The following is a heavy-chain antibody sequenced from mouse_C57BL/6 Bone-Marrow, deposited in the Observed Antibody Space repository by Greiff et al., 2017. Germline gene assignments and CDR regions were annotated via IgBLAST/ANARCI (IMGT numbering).Heavy chain of an antibody. CDR1: GYTFTSYW. CDR3: ARRGYYCGSSPFAY. J-gene: IGHJ3*01. V-gene: IGHV1-64*01. CDR2: IHPNSGST. Sequence: VQLQQPGAELVKPGASVKLSCKASGYTFTSYWMHWVKQRPGQGLEWIGMIHPNSGSTNYNQKFKSKATLTVDKSSSTAYMQLSSLTSEDSAVYYCARRGYYCGSSPFAYWGQGTLVTVSA. D-gene: IGHD1-1*01.